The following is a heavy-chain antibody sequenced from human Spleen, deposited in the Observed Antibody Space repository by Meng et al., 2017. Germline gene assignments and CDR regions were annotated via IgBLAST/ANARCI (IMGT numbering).Heavy chain of an antibody. D-gene: IGHD4-11*01. CDR2: INHSGST. V-gene: IGHV4-34*01. CDR1: GGSFSDYY. CDR3: ARGPTTMAHDFDY. Sequence: QVQLQPGGEGLLKPSETLSLTCVVSGGSFSDYYWSWIRQPPGKGLEWIGEINHSGSTNYNPSLESRATISVDTSQNNLSLKLSSVTAADSAVYYCARGPTTMAHDFDYWGQGTLVTVSS. J-gene: IGHJ4*02.